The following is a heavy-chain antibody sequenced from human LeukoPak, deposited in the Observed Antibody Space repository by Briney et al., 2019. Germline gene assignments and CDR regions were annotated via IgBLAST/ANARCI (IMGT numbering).Heavy chain of an antibody. CDR1: GFTFSDYY. V-gene: IGHV3-11*04. CDR3: ARGAKRWTTVTPYDY. CDR2: ISDRGTTI. J-gene: IGHJ4*02. D-gene: IGHD4-11*01. Sequence: GGSLRLSCAASGFTFSDYYMSWIRQAPGKGLEWVSYISDRGTTIYYADSVKGRFTTSRDTARSSLYLQMNYLRVEDTAVYYCARGAKRWTTVTPYDYWGQGTLVTVSS.